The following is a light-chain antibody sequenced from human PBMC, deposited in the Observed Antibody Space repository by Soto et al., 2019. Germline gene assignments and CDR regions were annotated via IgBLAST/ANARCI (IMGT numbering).Light chain of an antibody. CDR1: QSVRSY. J-gene: IGKJ5*01. V-gene: IGKV3-20*01. Sequence: IVLTQSPGTLSLSPGERATLSCRASQSVRSYLAWYQQKPGQPPRLLIYGASSRATGIPDRFSGSGSGTDFTLTISRLEPEDFAVFYCQHYDSLPITFGQGTRLEIK. CDR2: GAS. CDR3: QHYDSLPIT.